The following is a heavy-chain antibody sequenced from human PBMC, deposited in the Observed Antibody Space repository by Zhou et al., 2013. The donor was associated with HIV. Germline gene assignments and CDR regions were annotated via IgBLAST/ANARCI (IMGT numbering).Heavy chain of an antibody. CDR3: ARDRGDAFDI. Sequence: QVQLLQSGAEVKKPGSSVKVPCKAAGDPFSRYGINWVRQAPGQGLEWVGRIIPVIGAAQHAQKFQGRVTITSDKSTTTAYLELRSLRSDDTAVYYCARDRGDAFDIWGQGTMVTVSS. CDR1: GDPFSRYG. V-gene: IGHV1-69*04. J-gene: IGHJ3*02. CDR2: IIPVIGAA.